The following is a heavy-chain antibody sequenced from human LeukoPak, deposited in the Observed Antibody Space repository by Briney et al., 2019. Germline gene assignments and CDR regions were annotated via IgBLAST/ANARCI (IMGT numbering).Heavy chain of an antibody. J-gene: IGHJ4*02. D-gene: IGHD2-21*02. Sequence: SETLSLTCAVSDYSISSAYYWGWIRQPPGKGLEWIGSIYHNGSTDYNPSLKSRVTISVDTSKNQFSLKLRSVTAADTAVYYCARDQAYCGGDCYFDFWGQGTLVTVSS. CDR2: IYHNGST. CDR1: DYSISSAYY. CDR3: ARDQAYCGGDCYFDF. V-gene: IGHV4-38-2*02.